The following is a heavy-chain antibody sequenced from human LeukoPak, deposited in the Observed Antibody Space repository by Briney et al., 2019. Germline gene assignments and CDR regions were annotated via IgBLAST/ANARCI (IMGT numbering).Heavy chain of an antibody. CDR1: GGSISNSDYY. V-gene: IGHV4-39*07. D-gene: IGHD3-3*01. CDR2: IFYTGST. CDR3: ARAVPQASYYDFWSGYSSDYYYMDV. J-gene: IGHJ6*03. Sequence: NTSETLSLTCTVSGGSISNSDYYWGWIRQPPGKGLDWIANIFYTGSTYYNPSLKSRVTISVDTSKNQFSLKLSSVTAADTAVYYCARAVPQASYYDFWSGYSSDYYYMDVWGKGTTVTVSS.